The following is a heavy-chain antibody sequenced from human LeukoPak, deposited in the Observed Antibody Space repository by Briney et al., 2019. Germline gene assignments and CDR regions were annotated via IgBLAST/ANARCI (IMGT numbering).Heavy chain of an antibody. CDR3: AKDDPNDYMHWIY. D-gene: IGHD4-11*01. Sequence: GGSLRLSCAASGFTFSSYAMSWVRRAPGKGLEWVSLITGSGGNTYYADSVKGRFTISRDNSKNTLYLQMNSLRADDTAVYYCAKDDPNDYMHWIYWGQGTLVTVSS. CDR2: ITGSGGNT. J-gene: IGHJ4*02. CDR1: GFTFSSYA. V-gene: IGHV3-23*01.